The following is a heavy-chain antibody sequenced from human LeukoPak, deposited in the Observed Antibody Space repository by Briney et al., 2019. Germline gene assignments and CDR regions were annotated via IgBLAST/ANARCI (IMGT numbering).Heavy chain of an antibody. V-gene: IGHV3-30*02. D-gene: IGHD5-24*01. CDR3: AKGLRDGDNYYFDY. CDR2: LGSDGSNK. J-gene: IGHJ4*02. CDR1: GFTFSNYG. Sequence: GGSLRLSCAASGFTFSNYGMHWVRQAPGKGLEWVAFLGSDGSNKHYADPVKGRFTISRDNSKNTLYLQMNSLRAEDTAVYYCAKGLRDGDNYYFDYWGQGTLVTVSS.